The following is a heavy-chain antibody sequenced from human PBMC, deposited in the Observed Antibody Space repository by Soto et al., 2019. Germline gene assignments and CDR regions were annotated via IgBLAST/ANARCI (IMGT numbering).Heavy chain of an antibody. CDR3: ARRWGYSFDY. D-gene: IGHD7-27*01. J-gene: IGHJ4*02. V-gene: IGHV4-39*01. Sequence: PSETLSLTCTVSGGSISSYYWGWIRRPPGKGLVWIGIIYYSGSTYYNPSLKSRVTISVDTSKNQFSLKLSSVTAADTAVYYCARRWGYSFDYWGQGTLVTVSS. CDR2: IYYSGST. CDR1: GGSISSYY.